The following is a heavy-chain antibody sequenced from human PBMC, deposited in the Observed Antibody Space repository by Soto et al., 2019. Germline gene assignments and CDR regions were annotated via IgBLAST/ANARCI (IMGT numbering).Heavy chain of an antibody. V-gene: IGHV3-30-3*01. D-gene: IGHD1-26*01. J-gene: IGHJ3*02. CDR2: ISYDGSNK. CDR1: GFTFSSYA. CDR3: ARVRWELLSVPDAFDI. Sequence: QVQLVESGGGVVQPGRSLRLSCAASGFTFSSYAMHWVRQAPGKGLEWVAVISYDGSNKYYADSVKGRFNISRDNCKNTLYQLMSSLRAEDTAVYYCARVRWELLSVPDAFDIWGQGTMVTVST.